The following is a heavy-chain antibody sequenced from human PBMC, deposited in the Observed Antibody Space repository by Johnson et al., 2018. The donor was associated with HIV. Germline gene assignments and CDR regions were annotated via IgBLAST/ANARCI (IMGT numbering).Heavy chain of an antibody. J-gene: IGHJ3*02. CDR3: ARPPYSGSYYDAFDI. Sequence: VQLVESGGGVVQPGRSLRLSCVASRFTFSSNYMSWVRQAPGKGLEWVSVIYSGGSTYYADSVKGRFTIYRDNSKNTLYLQMNRLRAEDTAVYYCARPPYSGSYYDAFDIWGQGTMVTVSS. CDR1: RFTFSSNY. V-gene: IGHV3-66*02. CDR2: IYSGGST. D-gene: IGHD1-26*01.